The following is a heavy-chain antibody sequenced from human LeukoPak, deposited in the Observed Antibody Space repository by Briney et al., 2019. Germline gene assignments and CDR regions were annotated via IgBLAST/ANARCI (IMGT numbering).Heavy chain of an antibody. CDR2: ISGSGGST. V-gene: IGHV3-23*01. CDR1: GFTFSSYA. D-gene: IGHD1-1*01. J-gene: IGHJ4*02. CDR3: AKDKRGSLEYFDY. Sequence: GGSLRLSCAASGFTFSSYAMSWVRQAPRKGLEWVSAISGSGGSTYYADSVKGRFTISRDNSKNTLYLQMNSLRAEDTAVYYCAKDKRGSLEYFDYWGQGTLVTVSS.